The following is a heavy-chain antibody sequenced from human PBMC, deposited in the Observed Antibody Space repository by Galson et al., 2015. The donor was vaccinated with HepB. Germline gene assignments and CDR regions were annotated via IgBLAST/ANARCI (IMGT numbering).Heavy chain of an antibody. CDR1: GGTFSSYT. V-gene: IGHV1-69*10. CDR3: ARGGDYYDSKRPIDY. J-gene: IGHJ4*02. CDR2: LIPIFTIG. D-gene: IGHD3-22*01. Sequence: SVKVSCKASGGTFSSYTFARVRQAPGQGLEWMGGLIPIFTIGTYAQKFQGRLTLTADKSATTVYMELSGLTSEDTAMYYCARGGDYYDSKRPIDYWGQGTLVTVSS.